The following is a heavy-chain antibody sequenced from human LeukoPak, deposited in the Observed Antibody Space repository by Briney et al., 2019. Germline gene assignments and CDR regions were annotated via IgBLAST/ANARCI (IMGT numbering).Heavy chain of an antibody. CDR1: GFTFSSYG. CDR2: ISGSGGST. D-gene: IGHD6-13*01. J-gene: IGHJ6*03. CDR3: ARGPPSSSWYDGFYYYYMDV. Sequence: PGGSLRLSCAASGFTFSSYGMSWVRQAPGKGLEWVSAISGSGGSTYYADSVKGRFTISRDNSKNTLYLQMNSLRAEDTAVYYCARGPPSSSWYDGFYYYYMDVWGKGTTVTVSS. V-gene: IGHV3-23*01.